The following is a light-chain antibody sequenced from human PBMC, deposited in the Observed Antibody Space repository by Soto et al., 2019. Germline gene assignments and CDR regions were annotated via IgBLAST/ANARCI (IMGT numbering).Light chain of an antibody. Sequence: QSVLTQPASVSGSPGQSITISCTGTNSDLGSYNLVSWYQQHPGKAPKLMIYEVNKRPSGVPNRFSGSKSGNTASLTVSGLQSEDEASYYCSSFAGANIWVFGGGTKLTVL. J-gene: IGLJ3*02. V-gene: IGLV2-14*02. CDR2: EVN. CDR1: NSDLGSYNL. CDR3: SSFAGANIWV.